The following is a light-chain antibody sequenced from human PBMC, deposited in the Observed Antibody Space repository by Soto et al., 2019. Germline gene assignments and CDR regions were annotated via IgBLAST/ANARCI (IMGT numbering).Light chain of an antibody. CDR2: AAS. V-gene: IGKV1-39*01. J-gene: IGKJ2*01. CDR1: QTISSR. CDR3: QQSYSTPYT. Sequence: DIQMTQSPSSLSASVGDRVTITCRTSQTISSRLNWYQQKPGKAPKLLIYAASSLQSGVPSTFSGSGSGTDFTLTISSLQPEDFATYYCQQSYSTPYTFGQGTKLEIK.